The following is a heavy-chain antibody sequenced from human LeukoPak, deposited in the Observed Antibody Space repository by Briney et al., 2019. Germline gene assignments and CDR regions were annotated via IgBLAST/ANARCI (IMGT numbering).Heavy chain of an antibody. Sequence: NPSETLSLTCAVYGGSFSGYYWSWIRQPPGKGLEWIGEINHSGSTNYNPSLKSRVTISVDTSKNQFSLKLSSVTAADTAVYYCARADYSNEGYFDYWGQGTLVTVSS. CDR2: INHSGST. V-gene: IGHV4-34*01. CDR3: ARADYSNEGYFDY. D-gene: IGHD4-11*01. CDR1: GGSFSGYY. J-gene: IGHJ4*02.